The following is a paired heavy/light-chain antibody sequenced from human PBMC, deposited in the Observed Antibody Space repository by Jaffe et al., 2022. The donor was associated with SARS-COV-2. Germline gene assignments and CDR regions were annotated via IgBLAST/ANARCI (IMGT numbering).Heavy chain of an antibody. CDR1: GFTFSSYA. V-gene: IGHV3-23*01. CDR3: ATPLHIAAAGDSSNWYFDL. J-gene: IGHJ2*01. Sequence: EVQLLESGGGLVQPGGSLRLSCAASGFTFSSYAMNWVRQAPGKGLEWVSAISGSGGSTYYADSVKGRFTISRDNSKNTLYLQMNSLRAEDTAIYYCATPLHIAAAGDSSNWYFDLWGRGTLVTVSS. CDR2: ISGSGGST. D-gene: IGHD6-13*01.
Light chain of an antibody. CDR3: QQRSNWLT. CDR2: DAS. Sequence: EIVLTQSPATLSLSPGERATLSCRASQSVSSYLAWYQQKPGQAPRLLIYDASNRATGIPARFSGSGSGTDFTLTISSLEPEDFAVYYCQQRSNWLTFGGGTKVEI. V-gene: IGKV3-11*01. J-gene: IGKJ4*01. CDR1: QSVSSY.